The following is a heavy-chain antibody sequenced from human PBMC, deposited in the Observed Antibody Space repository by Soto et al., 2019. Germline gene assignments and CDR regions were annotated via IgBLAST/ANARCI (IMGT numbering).Heavy chain of an antibody. Sequence: SETLSLTCTVSGGSVTSGSHYWGWIRQPPGKGLESIANIYFDGNTYYNPSLKSRVTISLDTSKNQFPLKLSSVTAADTAVYYCAGQPYNSRFDPWGQGTLVTVSS. V-gene: IGHV4-39*01. CDR3: AGQPYNSRFDP. D-gene: IGHD1-20*01. CDR2: IYFDGNT. J-gene: IGHJ5*02. CDR1: GGSVTSGSHY.